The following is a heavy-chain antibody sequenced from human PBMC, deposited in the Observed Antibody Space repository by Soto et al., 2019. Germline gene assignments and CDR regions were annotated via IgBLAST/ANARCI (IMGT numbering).Heavy chain of an antibody. D-gene: IGHD1-26*01. Sequence: ASVKVSCKASGYIFTGYFIQWLRQAPGQGLEWMGWINPNTSATNYAQKFQGRVTMTRGTSLGAAYMELTSLRPDDTALYYCARITWGRDHYYCMDVWGQGTTVTVSS. J-gene: IGHJ6*02. CDR3: ARITWGRDHYYCMDV. V-gene: IGHV1-2*02. CDR1: GYIFTGYF. CDR2: INPNTSAT.